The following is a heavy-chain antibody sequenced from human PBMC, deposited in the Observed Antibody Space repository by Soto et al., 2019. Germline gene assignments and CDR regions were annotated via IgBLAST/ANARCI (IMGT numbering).Heavy chain of an antibody. CDR2: IIPIFGTA. CDR3: ARAEELAARDAFDI. D-gene: IGHD6-6*01. J-gene: IGHJ3*02. CDR1: GGTFSSYA. Sequence: ASVKVSCKASGGTFSSYAISWVRQAPGQGLEWMGGIIPIFGTANYAQKFQGRVTITADESTSTAYMELSSLRSEDTAVYYCARAEELAARDAFDIWGQGTMVTVSS. V-gene: IGHV1-69*13.